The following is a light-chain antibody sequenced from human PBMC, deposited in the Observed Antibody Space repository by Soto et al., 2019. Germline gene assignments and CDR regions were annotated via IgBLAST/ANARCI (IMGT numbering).Light chain of an antibody. Sequence: QSALTQPASVSGSPGQSITISCTGTSSDVGGYKYVSWYQQHPGKAPKLMIYEVSHRPSGVSNRFSGSKSGNTASLTISGLQAEDEADYYCSSYTSSITPYVFGTGTKVTVL. CDR2: EVS. V-gene: IGLV2-14*01. CDR3: SSYTSSITPYV. CDR1: SSDVGGYKY. J-gene: IGLJ1*01.